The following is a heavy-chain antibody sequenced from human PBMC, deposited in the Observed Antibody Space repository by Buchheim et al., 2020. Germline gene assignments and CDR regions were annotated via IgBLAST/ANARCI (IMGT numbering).Heavy chain of an antibody. CDR3: ASAAGSFDN. J-gene: IGHJ4*02. CDR2: IWSDGSIK. Sequence: QVQLVEYGGGVVQPGRSLRLSCEASGLMFSAYGMHWVRQAPGKGLEWVAVIWSDGSIKYYADSVKGRFTISRDSSKNMVYLQMNSLRVEDTAVYYCASAAGSFDNWGQGTL. V-gene: IGHV3-33*01. D-gene: IGHD6-25*01. CDR1: GLMFSAYG.